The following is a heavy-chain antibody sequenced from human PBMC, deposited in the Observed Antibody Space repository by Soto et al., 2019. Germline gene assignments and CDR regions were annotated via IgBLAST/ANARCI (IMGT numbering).Heavy chain of an antibody. CDR2: IWYDGSNK. J-gene: IGHJ5*02. D-gene: IGHD3-16*01. V-gene: IGHV3-33*01. Sequence: QVQLVESGGGVVQPGRSLRLSCAASGFTFSSYGMHWVRQAPGKGLEWVAVIWYDGSNKYYADSVKGRFTISRDNSKHTLYLQMNSLRAEDTAVYYCARGPDYVWGSGNWFDPWGQGTLVTVSS. CDR1: GFTFSSYG. CDR3: ARGPDYVWGSGNWFDP.